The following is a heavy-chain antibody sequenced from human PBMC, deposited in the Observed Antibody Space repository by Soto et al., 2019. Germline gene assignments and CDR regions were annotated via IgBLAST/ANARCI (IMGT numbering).Heavy chain of an antibody. CDR1: GFTFSDYG. CDR3: AKRGPTSSSGWFSIDY. V-gene: IGHV3-30*18. D-gene: IGHD6-19*01. Sequence: ESGGGVVQPGRSLRLSCAASGFTFSDYGMHWVRQAPGKGLEWVAVISFDGTSKYYADSVKGRFTISRDSSKNTLFLQMNSLRIEDTAVYYCAKRGPTSSSGWFSIDYWGQGVLVTVSS. J-gene: IGHJ4*02. CDR2: ISFDGTSK.